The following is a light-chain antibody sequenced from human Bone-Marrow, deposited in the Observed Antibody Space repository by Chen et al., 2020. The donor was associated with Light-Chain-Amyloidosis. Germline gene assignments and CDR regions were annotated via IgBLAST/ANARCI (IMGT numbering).Light chain of an antibody. CDR1: SGSIATNY. CDR3: QSYQGSSQGV. CDR2: EDD. V-gene: IGLV6-57*01. J-gene: IGLJ3*02. Sequence: NFMLTQPHSVSESPGKTVIISCTRSSGSIATNYVQWYQQRPGSSPTTVIYEDDQRPSGVPDRFSGSIDRSSNSASLSFSGLKTEDEADYYCQSYQGSSQGVFGGGTKLPVL.